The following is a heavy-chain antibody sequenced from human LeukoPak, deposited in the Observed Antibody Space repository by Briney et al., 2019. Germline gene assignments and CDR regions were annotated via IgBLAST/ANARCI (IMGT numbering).Heavy chain of an antibody. CDR2: IYTSGGT. CDR1: GGSFSGYY. V-gene: IGHV4-59*10. D-gene: IGHD4-11*01. J-gene: IGHJ6*03. Sequence: SETLSLTCAVYGGSFSGYYWSWIRQPAGKGLEWIGRIYTSGGTNYNPSLKSRVTMSVDTSKNQFSLKLSSVTAADTAVYYCARGPYSKGRYYYYYMDVWGKGTTVTVSS. CDR3: ARGPYSKGRYYYYYMDV.